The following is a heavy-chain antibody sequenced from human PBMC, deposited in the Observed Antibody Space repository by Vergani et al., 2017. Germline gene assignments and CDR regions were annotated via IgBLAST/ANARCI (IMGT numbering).Heavy chain of an antibody. D-gene: IGHD2-21*01. J-gene: IGHJ4*02. CDR3: ARGALWWLRQIDS. V-gene: IGHV4-59*01. CDR1: GDSMNTYY. Sequence: QVQLQESGPGLVKPSETLSLTCSVSGDSMNTYYWTWIRQPPGKGLEWIGYIYDSGDKKYNPSLKSRVTMSLDTSKNQFSLRLYSVAAADTAVDYCARGALWWLRQIDSWGQGTLVTVSS. CDR2: IYDSGDK.